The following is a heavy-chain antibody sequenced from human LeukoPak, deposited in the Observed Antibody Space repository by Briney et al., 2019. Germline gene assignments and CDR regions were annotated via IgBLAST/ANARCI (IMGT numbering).Heavy chain of an antibody. Sequence: GGSLRLSCAASGFTFSSYWMHWVRQAPGKGLVWVSRINSDGSSTSYADSVKGRFTISRDNAKNTLYLQMNSLRAEDTAVYYCARGWSQNIVPSAELYYYYYYGMDVWGQGTTVTVSS. J-gene: IGHJ6*02. CDR1: GFTFSSYW. CDR2: INSDGSST. CDR3: ARGWSQNIVPSAELYYYYYYGMDV. V-gene: IGHV3-74*01. D-gene: IGHD5-12*01.